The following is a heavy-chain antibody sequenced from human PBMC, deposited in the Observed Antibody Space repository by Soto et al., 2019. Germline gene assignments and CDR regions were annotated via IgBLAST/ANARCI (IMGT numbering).Heavy chain of an antibody. D-gene: IGHD6-13*01. CDR2: INPNSGGT. Sequence: QVQLVQSGAEVKRPGASVKVSCKTSGYTFTNYYMHWVRQAPGQGLECMGWINPNSGGTMFAQKFQGRVTMPRDTSISKAYMELTSLSSDDTAVYYCARGSSWNSNWFDTWGQGTLVTVSS. CDR1: GYTFTNYY. CDR3: ARGSSWNSNWFDT. V-gene: IGHV1-2*02. J-gene: IGHJ5*02.